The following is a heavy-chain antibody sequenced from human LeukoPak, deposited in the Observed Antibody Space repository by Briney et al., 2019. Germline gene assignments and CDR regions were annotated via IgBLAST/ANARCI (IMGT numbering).Heavy chain of an antibody. D-gene: IGHD5-18*01. Sequence: GASVKVSCKASGGTFSSYAISWVRQAPGQGLEWMGGIIPMFGTTNYAQKFQGRVTTTTDESTSTAYMELSSLRSEDTAVYYCARESAMVPYYYYYYMDVWGKGTTVTVSS. J-gene: IGHJ6*03. CDR1: GGTFSSYA. CDR3: ARESAMVPYYYYYYMDV. CDR2: IIPMFGTT. V-gene: IGHV1-69*05.